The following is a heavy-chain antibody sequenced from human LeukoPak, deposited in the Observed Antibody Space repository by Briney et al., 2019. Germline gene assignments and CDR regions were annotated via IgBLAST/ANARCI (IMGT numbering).Heavy chain of an antibody. CDR1: GYTFTSYY. Sequence: ASVKVSCKASGYTFTSYYMHWVRQAPGQGLEWMGIINLSGGSTSYAQKFQGRVTMTRDMSTSTVYMELSSLRSEDTAVYYCAREGGLSAFFDYWGQGTLVTVSS. CDR3: AREGGLSAFFDY. CDR2: INLSGGST. D-gene: IGHD2-15*01. J-gene: IGHJ4*02. V-gene: IGHV1-46*01.